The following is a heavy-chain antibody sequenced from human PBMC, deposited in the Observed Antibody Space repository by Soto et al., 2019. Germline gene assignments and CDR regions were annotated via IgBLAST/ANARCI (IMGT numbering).Heavy chain of an antibody. J-gene: IGHJ6*02. Sequence: ASVKVSCKASGYTFTSYAMHWVRQAPGQRLEWMGWINAGNGNTKYSQKFQGRVTITRDTSASTAYMELSSLRSEDTAVYYCARDMEDYGDYSYYDYYGMDVWGQGTTVTVSS. CDR1: GYTFTSYA. V-gene: IGHV1-3*01. CDR2: INAGNGNT. CDR3: ARDMEDYGDYSYYDYYGMDV. D-gene: IGHD4-17*01.